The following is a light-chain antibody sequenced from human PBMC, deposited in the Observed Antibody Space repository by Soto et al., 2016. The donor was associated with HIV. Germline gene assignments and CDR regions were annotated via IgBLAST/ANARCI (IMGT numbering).Light chain of an antibody. Sequence: DIVMTQSPLSLPVTPGEPASISCRSSQSLLHSNGYNYLDWYLQKPGQSPQLLIYLGSNRASGVPDRFSGSGSGTDFTLKISRVEAEDVGFYYCMQSIQLPLTFGGGTKVEIK. CDR3: MQSIQLPLT. CDR1: QSLLHSNGYNY. J-gene: IGKJ4*01. CDR2: LGS. V-gene: IGKV2-28*01.